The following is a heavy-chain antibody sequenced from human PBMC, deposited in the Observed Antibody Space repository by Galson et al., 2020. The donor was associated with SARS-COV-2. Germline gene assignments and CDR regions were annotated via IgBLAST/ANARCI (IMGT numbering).Heavy chain of an antibody. V-gene: IGHV3-20*04. J-gene: IGHJ6*02. CDR1: GFTFDDYG. Sequence: GGSLRLSCAASGFTFDDYGMSWVRQAPGKGLEWVSGINWNGGSTGYADSVKGRFTISRDNAKNSLYLQMNSLRAEDTALYYCARDLLYFSGSGGGYNYYYGMDVWGQGTTVTVSS. CDR3: ARDLLYFSGSGGGYNYYYGMDV. D-gene: IGHD3-10*01. CDR2: INWNGGST.